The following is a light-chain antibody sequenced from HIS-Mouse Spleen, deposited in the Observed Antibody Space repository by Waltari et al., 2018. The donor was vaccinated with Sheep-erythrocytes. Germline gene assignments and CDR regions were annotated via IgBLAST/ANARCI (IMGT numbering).Light chain of an antibody. CDR1: SLRSYY. CDR3: NSRDSSGNHRVV. CDR2: GKN. V-gene: IGLV3-19*01. Sequence: SSELTQDPAVSVAFGQTVRITCTGDSLRSYYASWYQQKPGQAPVLVIYGKNNRPSGIPDRFSGSSSGNTASLTITGAQAEDEADYYCNSRDSSGNHRVVFGGGTKLTVL. J-gene: IGLJ2*01.